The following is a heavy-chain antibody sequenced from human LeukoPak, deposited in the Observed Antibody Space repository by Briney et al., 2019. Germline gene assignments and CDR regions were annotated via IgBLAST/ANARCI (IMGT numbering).Heavy chain of an antibody. CDR2: ICDNGGCT. Sequence: GGSLRLSCAASGFIFSSYAMSWVRQAPGKGLQWVSAICDNGGCTYYADSVKGRFTISRDNSKNTLYLQMSGLRAEDPAIYYCAKPPTTVTTRGFDYWGQGTLVTVSP. J-gene: IGHJ4*02. V-gene: IGHV3-23*01. CDR1: GFIFSSYA. CDR3: AKPPTTVTTRGFDY. D-gene: IGHD4-17*01.